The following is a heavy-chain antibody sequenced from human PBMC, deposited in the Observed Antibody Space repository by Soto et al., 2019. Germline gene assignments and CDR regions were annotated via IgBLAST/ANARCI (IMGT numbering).Heavy chain of an antibody. CDR3: TTQGFGVLHGLVDV. CDR1: GGSISSISNHY. J-gene: IGHJ6*02. D-gene: IGHD3-10*01. Sequence: PSETLSLTCTVSGGSISSISNHYCSWIRLPPGKGLEWIGYISKSGYTSYNPSLKSRVMLSVDTSKNQCSLKLTSVIAADAAVYYCTTQGFGVLHGLVDVWGQGTTVNVSS. V-gene: IGHV4-61*05. CDR2: ISKSGYT.